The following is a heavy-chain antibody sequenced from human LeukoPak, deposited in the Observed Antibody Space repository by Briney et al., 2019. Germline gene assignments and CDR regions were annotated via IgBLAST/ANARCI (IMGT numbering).Heavy chain of an antibody. CDR2: INHSGST. V-gene: IGHV4-34*01. CDR1: GGSFSGYY. Sequence: SETLSLTCAVYGGSFSGYYWSWIRQPPGKGLEWIGEINHSGSTNYNPSLKSRVTISVDTSKNQFSLKLSSVTAADTAVYYCASTTVTSSYYYYGMDVWGQGTTVTVSS. CDR3: ASTTVTSSYYYYGMDV. D-gene: IGHD4-17*01. J-gene: IGHJ6*02.